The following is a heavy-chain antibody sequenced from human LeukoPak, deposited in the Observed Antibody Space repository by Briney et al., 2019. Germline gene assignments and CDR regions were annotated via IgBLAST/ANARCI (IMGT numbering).Heavy chain of an antibody. Sequence: GGSLRLSCAASGFTFSSYAMHWVRQAPGKGLEYVSAISSNGGSTYYENSVKGRFTISRDNSKNTLYLQMGSLRAEDMAVYYCARATLYYDYVWGSARKGGYYYMDVWGKGTTVTVSS. D-gene: IGHD3-16*01. J-gene: IGHJ6*03. CDR2: ISSNGGST. V-gene: IGHV3-64*01. CDR3: ARATLYYDYVWGSARKGGYYYMDV. CDR1: GFTFSSYA.